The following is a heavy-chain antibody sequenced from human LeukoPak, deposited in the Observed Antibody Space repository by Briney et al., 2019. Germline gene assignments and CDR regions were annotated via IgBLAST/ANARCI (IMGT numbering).Heavy chain of an antibody. V-gene: IGHV1-46*01. D-gene: IGHD4-23*01. J-gene: IGHJ3*01. CDR1: GYTFTTYY. CDR3: ARDMSTRVTPISYAFDV. CDR2: INPNGDRT. Sequence: ASVKVSCKTSGYTFTTYYVHWVRQAPGQGLEWLGIINPNGDRTNYAQTFQGRVTMTRDTSTTTVYMELSSLRSEDTAVYYCARDMSTRVTPISYAFDVWGQGTMVTVSS.